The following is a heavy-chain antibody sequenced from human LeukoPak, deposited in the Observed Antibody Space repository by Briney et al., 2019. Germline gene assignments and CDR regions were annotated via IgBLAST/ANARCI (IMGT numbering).Heavy chain of an antibody. J-gene: IGHJ4*02. Sequence: SETLSLTCSVSGXSISTYYWSWLRQPPGKGLEWIGYFSYSGGTSSNPSLKSRVAISGDTSTNHFSLRLSSVTVADTAVYYCARHAGSYTFDYWGQGSLVTVSS. CDR2: FSYSGGT. D-gene: IGHD1-26*01. V-gene: IGHV4-59*08. CDR3: ARHAGSYTFDY. CDR1: GXSISTYY.